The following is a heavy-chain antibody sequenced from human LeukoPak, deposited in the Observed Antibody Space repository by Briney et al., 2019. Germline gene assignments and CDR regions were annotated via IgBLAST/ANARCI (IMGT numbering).Heavy chain of an antibody. Sequence: SETLSLTCTVSGDSISSYSWSWIRQPPGKGLEWIGYIYYSGSTNYNPSLKSRVTISVDTSKNQFSLKLSSVTAADTAVYYCARVGYSYGYAFDIWGQGTMVTVSS. CDR2: IYYSGST. CDR3: ARVGYSYGYAFDI. CDR1: GDSISSYS. J-gene: IGHJ3*02. D-gene: IGHD5-18*01. V-gene: IGHV4-59*01.